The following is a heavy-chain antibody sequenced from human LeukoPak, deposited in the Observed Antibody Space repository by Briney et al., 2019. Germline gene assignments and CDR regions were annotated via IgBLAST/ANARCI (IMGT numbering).Heavy chain of an antibody. V-gene: IGHV1-46*01. J-gene: IGHJ4*02. CDR3: TRPKDSGSHLFLFDY. CDR1: GYTFTSYY. CDR2: INPSDGST. D-gene: IGHD1-26*01. Sequence: ASVKVSCKASGYTFTSYYMHWVRQASGQGPGWMGIINPSDGSTNYAQKFQGRVTMTRDRSRSTVYLELSSLRSEDTAVYYCTRPKDSGSHLFLFDYWGQGTLVTVSS.